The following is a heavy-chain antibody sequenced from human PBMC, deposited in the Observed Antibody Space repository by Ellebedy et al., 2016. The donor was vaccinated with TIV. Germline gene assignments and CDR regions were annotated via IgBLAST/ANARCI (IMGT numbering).Heavy chain of an antibody. CDR1: GGTFSSYA. J-gene: IGHJ5*02. CDR2: INPKSAAA. Sequence: ASVKVSCKASGGTFSSYAISWVRQAPGQGLEWMGWINPKSAAANYAPKFQGRVILTSDTSITTVYMQVSGLRSDDSAVYYCARQSGTYPVYNWYDMWGQGTLVTVSS. V-gene: IGHV1-2*02. CDR3: ARQSGTYPVYNWYDM. D-gene: IGHD3-16*02.